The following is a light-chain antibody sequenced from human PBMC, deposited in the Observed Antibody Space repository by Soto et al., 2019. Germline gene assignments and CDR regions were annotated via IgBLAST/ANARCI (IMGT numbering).Light chain of an antibody. J-gene: IGKJ2*01. CDR2: GAS. Sequence: EIVLTQSPGTLSLSPGERATLSCMASQSVISSYIAWYQQKPGQAPRLLIYGASSRATGIPDRFSGSGSGTDFTLTISRLEPEDFAVYYCQQYGSSPPMYTFGQGTRLEIK. V-gene: IGKV3-20*01. CDR3: QQYGSSPPMYT. CDR1: QSVISSY.